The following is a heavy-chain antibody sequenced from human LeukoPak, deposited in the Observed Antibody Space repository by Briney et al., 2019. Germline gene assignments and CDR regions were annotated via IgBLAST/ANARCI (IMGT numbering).Heavy chain of an antibody. Sequence: PSETLSLTCTVSGGSISTYHWTWIRQPPGKGLEWIGKIYYTGKTNYNPSLKSRVTMSVDASKNQFSLKLSSVTAADTAVYYCAGGMVRGVLKDYYYGMDVWGQGTTVTVSS. CDR3: AGGMVRGVLKDYYYGMDV. V-gene: IGHV4-59*08. D-gene: IGHD3-10*01. CDR1: GGSISTYH. CDR2: IYYTGKT. J-gene: IGHJ6*02.